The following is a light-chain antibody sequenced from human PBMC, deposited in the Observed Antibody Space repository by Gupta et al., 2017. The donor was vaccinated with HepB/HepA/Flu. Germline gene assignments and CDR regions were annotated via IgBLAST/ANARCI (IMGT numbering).Light chain of an antibody. CDR2: GTF. J-gene: IGKJ1*01. CDR1: QSISNF. CDR3: HQCDRTSWT. Sequence: DIQMTQSPSSLSASVGDRVTITCRASQSISNFLSWYQQKPGKAPKLLIYGTFKLQSGVPSRFSGGGSGTDFTLTISSLQPEDFATYYCHQCDRTSWTFGQGTTVEIK. V-gene: IGKV1-39*01.